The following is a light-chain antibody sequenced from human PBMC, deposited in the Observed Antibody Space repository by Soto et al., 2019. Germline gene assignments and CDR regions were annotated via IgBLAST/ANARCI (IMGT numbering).Light chain of an antibody. J-gene: IGKJ2*01. Sequence: DIVLTQSPATLSLSPGERATLSCRASQSVSSYLAWYQQRPGRAPRLLIYDASNMATGIPSRFSGSGSGTEFTLTISSLEPQDVAVYYCQQSSDWPPYTFGQGTKLEI. CDR3: QQSSDWPPYT. V-gene: IGKV3-11*01. CDR1: QSVSSY. CDR2: DAS.